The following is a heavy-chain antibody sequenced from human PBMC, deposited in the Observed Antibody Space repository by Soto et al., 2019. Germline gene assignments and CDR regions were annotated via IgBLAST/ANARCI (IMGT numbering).Heavy chain of an antibody. CDR1: GFTFSFHT. Sequence: GGSLRLSCAASGFTFSFHTMNWVRQAPGKGLEWVSSITSTGGKFYADSVKGRFTISRDNAKDSLYLQMDGLTAEDSAIYYCVKEVEGFDFWGEGTLVTVSS. D-gene: IGHD1-1*01. CDR3: VKEVEGFDF. CDR2: ITSTGGK. V-gene: IGHV3-21*01. J-gene: IGHJ4*02.